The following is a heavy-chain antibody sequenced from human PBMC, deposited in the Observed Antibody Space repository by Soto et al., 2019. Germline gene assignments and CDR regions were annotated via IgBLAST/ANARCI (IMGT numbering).Heavy chain of an antibody. D-gene: IGHD4-17*01. CDR3: ARGFQGDGDYVPHYYYYYYMDV. CDR1: GYTFTGYY. CDR2: INPNSGGT. Sequence: ASVKVSCKASGYTFTGYYMHWVRQAPGQGLEWMGWINPNSGGTNYAQKFQGWVTMTRDTSISTAYMELSRLRSDDTAVYYCARGFQGDGDYVPHYYYYYYMDVWGKGTTVTVSS. V-gene: IGHV1-2*04. J-gene: IGHJ6*03.